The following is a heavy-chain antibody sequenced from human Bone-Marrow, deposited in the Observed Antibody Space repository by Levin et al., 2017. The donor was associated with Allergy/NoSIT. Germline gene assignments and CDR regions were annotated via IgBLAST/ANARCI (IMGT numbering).Heavy chain of an antibody. CDR3: ARISSAAFDM. Sequence: GESLKISCKASGYTFTDYFIHWVRLAPGQGLEWMGWINPNSGDTDSAQTLQGTVTMTRDTSISTAYMEVTSLTSDDTALYYCARISSAAFDMWGQGTVVTVSS. V-gene: IGHV1-2*02. J-gene: IGHJ3*02. D-gene: IGHD6-19*01. CDR2: INPNSGDT. CDR1: GYTFTDYF.